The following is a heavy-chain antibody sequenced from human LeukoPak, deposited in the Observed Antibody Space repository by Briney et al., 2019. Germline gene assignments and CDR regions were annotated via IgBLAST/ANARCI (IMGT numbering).Heavy chain of an antibody. CDR2: ISYDGSDE. CDR3: ARDLMNRGAIYRNFDY. CDR1: GFTFSSYG. V-gene: IGHV3-30*03. D-gene: IGHD1-26*01. Sequence: GGSLRLSCAASGFTFSSYGINWVRQAPGKGLEWVAVISYDGSDEYYADSVKGRFTISRDNSKNTLYLQMNSLRPEDTAVYYCARDLMNRGAIYRNFDYWGQGTLVTVSS. J-gene: IGHJ4*02.